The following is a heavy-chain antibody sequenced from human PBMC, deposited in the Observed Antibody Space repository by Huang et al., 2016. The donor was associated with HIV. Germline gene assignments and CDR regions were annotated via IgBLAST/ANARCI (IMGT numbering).Heavy chain of an antibody. J-gene: IGHJ3*02. CDR2: IFSSGST. V-gene: IGHV4-4*07. D-gene: IGHD5-12*01. CDR1: GCSISTNY. CDR3: ARIAYRGGYNLAFDI. Sequence: QVQLQESGPGLVKPSETLSLTCTVPGCSISTNYWSWIRQPAGKGLEWSGRIFSSGSTNYNPSLESRVTMSIDTSKNQFSLKLSSVTAADTAVYYCARIAYRGGYNLAFDIWGQGTMVTVS.